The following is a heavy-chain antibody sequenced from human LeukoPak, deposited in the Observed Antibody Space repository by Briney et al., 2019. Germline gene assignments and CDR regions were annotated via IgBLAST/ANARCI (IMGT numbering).Heavy chain of an antibody. CDR2: INPSGGST. Sequence: ASVKVSFKASGYTFTNDNIHWVRQAPGQGLEWMGIINPSGGSTSYAQKFQGRVTMTRDTSTSTVYMELSSLRSEDTAVYYCARYIYGYLHYWGQGTLVTVPS. D-gene: IGHD5-18*01. V-gene: IGHV1-46*01. CDR3: ARYIYGYLHY. J-gene: IGHJ4*02. CDR1: GYTFTNDN.